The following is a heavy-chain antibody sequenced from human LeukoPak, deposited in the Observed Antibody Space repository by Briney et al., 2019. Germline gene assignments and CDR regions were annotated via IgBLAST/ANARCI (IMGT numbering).Heavy chain of an antibody. D-gene: IGHD5-24*01. CDR1: GGTFSSYA. Sequence: SVKVSCKASGGTFSSYAISWVRQAPGQGLEWMGGINPIFGTANYAQKFQGRVTITADESTSTAYMELSSLRSEDTAVYYCATGLEGWYDYYMDVWGKGTTVTVSS. CDR3: ATGLEGWYDYYMDV. V-gene: IGHV1-69*13. CDR2: INPIFGTA. J-gene: IGHJ6*03.